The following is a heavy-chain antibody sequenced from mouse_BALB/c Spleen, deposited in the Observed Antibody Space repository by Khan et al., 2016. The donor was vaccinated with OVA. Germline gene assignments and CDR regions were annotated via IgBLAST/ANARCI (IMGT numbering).Heavy chain of an antibody. V-gene: IGHV3-1*02. CDR2: IHYSGRT. Sequence: EVQLQESGPDLVKPSQSLSLTCTVTGYSITSGYNWHWIRQFPGNKLEWMGYIHYSGRTNYNPSLKSRISITRDTSKNKFFLQLNSVTSEDTATYYCAGGFPTYWGQGTLVTFSA. CDR1: GYSITSGYN. J-gene: IGHJ3*01. CDR3: AGGFPTY.